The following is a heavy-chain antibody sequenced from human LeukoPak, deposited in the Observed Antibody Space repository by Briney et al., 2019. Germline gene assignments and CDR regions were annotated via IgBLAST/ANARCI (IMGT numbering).Heavy chain of an antibody. J-gene: IGHJ4*02. D-gene: IGHD6-19*01. V-gene: IGHV3-20*04. Sequence: GGSLRLSCAGSGYTFDDHGMSWVRQAPGKGLEWVAGINWDGDSTGYADSVKGRFTISRDNAKNSLFLQMNSLRAEEDTALYYCAKGDRNGWYFDYWGLGTLVTVSS. CDR3: AKGDRNGWYFDY. CDR2: INWDGDST. CDR1: GYTFDDHG.